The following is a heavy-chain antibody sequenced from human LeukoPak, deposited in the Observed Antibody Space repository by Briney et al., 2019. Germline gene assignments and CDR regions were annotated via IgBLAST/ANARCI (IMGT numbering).Heavy chain of an antibody. CDR1: GFTFSSYA. V-gene: IGHV3-30*04. D-gene: IGHD3-22*01. CDR2: ISYDGSNK. Sequence: GGSLRLSCAASGFTFSSYAMHWVRQAPGKGLEWVAVISYDGSNKYYADSVKGRFTISRDNSKNTLYLQMNSLRAEDTAVYYCAKSGLYYYDSSGYDYWGQGTLVTVSS. CDR3: AKSGLYYYDSSGYDY. J-gene: IGHJ4*02.